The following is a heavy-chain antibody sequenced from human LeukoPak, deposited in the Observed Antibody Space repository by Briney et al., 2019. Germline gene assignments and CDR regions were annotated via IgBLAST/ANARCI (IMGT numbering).Heavy chain of an antibody. CDR1: GFTFSNYG. CDR3: ARDGDDYIWGSYRNSNWFDP. V-gene: IGHV3-33*08. J-gene: IGHJ5*02. Sequence: PGGSLRISCAASGFTFSNYGMHWVRQAPGKGLEWVAVIWYDGSNKNYKDSVKGRFTISRDDSKNTLYLQMNSLRAEDTAVYYCARDGDDYIWGSYRNSNWFDPWGQGTLVTVSS. CDR2: IWYDGSNK. D-gene: IGHD3-16*02.